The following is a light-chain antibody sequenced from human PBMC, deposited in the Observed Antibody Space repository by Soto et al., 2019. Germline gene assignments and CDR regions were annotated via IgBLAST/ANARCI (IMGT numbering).Light chain of an antibody. CDR3: MQGIRWPWT. J-gene: IGKJ1*01. V-gene: IGKV2-30*02. CDR2: KVS. Sequence: DVVMTQSPLSLPVTLGQPASISCRSSQSLVHSDGNTYLNWFQQRPGQSPRRLIYKVSNRDSGVPDRFSGSVSGTDFTLNISRVEAEDVGVYDCMQGIRWPWTFGQGTKVEMK. CDR1: QSLVHSDGNTY.